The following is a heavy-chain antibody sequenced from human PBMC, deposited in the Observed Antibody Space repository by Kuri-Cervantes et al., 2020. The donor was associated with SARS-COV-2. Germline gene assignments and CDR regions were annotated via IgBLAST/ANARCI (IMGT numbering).Heavy chain of an antibody. CDR3: APRGEGSGFDY. CDR1: GFTFSSYE. Sequence: LSLTCAASGFTFSSYEMNWVRQAPGKGLEWVSYISSSGSTIYYADSVKGRFTISRDNAKNSLYLQMNSLRAEDTAVYYCAPRGEGSGFDYWGQRTLVTVSS. CDR2: ISSSGSTI. D-gene: IGHD3-16*01. J-gene: IGHJ4*02. V-gene: IGHV3-48*03.